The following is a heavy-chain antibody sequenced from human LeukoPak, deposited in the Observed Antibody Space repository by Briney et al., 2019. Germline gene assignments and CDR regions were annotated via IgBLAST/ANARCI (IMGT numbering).Heavy chain of an antibody. Sequence: PSETLSLTCAVYGGSFSGYYWSWIRQPPGKGLEWIGEINHSGSTNYNPSLKSRVTISVDTSKNQFSLKLSSVTAADTAVYYCASSDCSSTSCYADYWGQGTLVTVSS. V-gene: IGHV4-34*01. CDR2: INHSGST. CDR3: ASSDCSSTSCYADY. J-gene: IGHJ4*02. CDR1: GGSFSGYY. D-gene: IGHD2-2*01.